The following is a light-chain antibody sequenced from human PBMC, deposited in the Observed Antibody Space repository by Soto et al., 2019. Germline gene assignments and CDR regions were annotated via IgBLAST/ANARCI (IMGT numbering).Light chain of an antibody. CDR1: SSDVGDYNY. Sequence: QSALTQPASVSGSPGQSITISCTGTSSDVGDYNYVSWYQQHPGKAPKLMIYEVNYRPSGVSNRFSGSKSGNTASLTISGLQAEDEADYYCSSYTSRSTDVFGTGTKVTVL. J-gene: IGLJ1*01. V-gene: IGLV2-14*01. CDR2: EVN. CDR3: SSYTSRSTDV.